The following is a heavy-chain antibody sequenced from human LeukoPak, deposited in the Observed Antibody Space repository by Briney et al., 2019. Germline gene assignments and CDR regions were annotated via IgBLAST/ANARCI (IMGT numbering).Heavy chain of an antibody. CDR3: ARDPTSVVGALGFDY. Sequence: ASVKVSCKASGYTFTGYYMHWVRQAPGQGLEWMGWINPNSGGTNYAQKFQSRVTMTRDTSISTAYMELSRLRSDDTAVYYCARDPTSVVGALGFDYWGQGTLVTVSS. CDR1: GYTFTGYY. CDR2: INPNSGGT. J-gene: IGHJ4*02. V-gene: IGHV1-2*02. D-gene: IGHD1-26*01.